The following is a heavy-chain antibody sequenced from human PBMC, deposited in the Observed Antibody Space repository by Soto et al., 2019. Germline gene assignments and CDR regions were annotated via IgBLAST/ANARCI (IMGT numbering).Heavy chain of an antibody. J-gene: IGHJ6*02. Sequence: GGSLRLSCTCSEFNFLDYAMIWARQSPGKWLEWVGVIRSKAYGETADYAASVKGRFTIYRDDSKSTAYLQMSSLQTEDTGVYYCTKYTYTSRYSYFGMDVWGHGTTVTVSS. V-gene: IGHV3-49*04. CDR1: EFNFLDYA. CDR3: TKYTYTSRYSYFGMDV. CDR2: IRSKAYGETA. D-gene: IGHD2-15*01.